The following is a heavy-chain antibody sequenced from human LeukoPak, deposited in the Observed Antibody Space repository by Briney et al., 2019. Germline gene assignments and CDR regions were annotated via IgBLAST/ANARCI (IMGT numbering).Heavy chain of an antibody. D-gene: IGHD3-10*01. V-gene: IGHV3-23*01. CDR2: IVGSGGIT. CDR1: GFTFGSYA. J-gene: IGHJ5*02. Sequence: GGSLRLSCEASGFTFGSYAMYWVRQAPGKGLEWVSGIVGSGGITQYADSVKGRFTISRDNSKNTLYLQMNSLRAEDTAVYYCAKAYYYGSGSFEWFDPWGQGTLVTVSS. CDR3: AKAYYYGSGSFEWFDP.